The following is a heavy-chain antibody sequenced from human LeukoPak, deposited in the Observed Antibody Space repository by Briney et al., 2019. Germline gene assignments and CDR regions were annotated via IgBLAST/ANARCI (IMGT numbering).Heavy chain of an antibody. CDR1: GGSISSYY. CDR3: ARDLGGVAAAMFDP. Sequence: SETLSLTCTVSGGSISSYYWSWIRQPPGKGLEWIGYIYYSGSTNYNPSLKSRVTISVDTSKNQFSLKLSSVTAADTAVYYCARDLGGVAAAMFDPWGQGTLVTVSS. J-gene: IGHJ5*02. V-gene: IGHV4-59*01. D-gene: IGHD6-13*01. CDR2: IYYSGST.